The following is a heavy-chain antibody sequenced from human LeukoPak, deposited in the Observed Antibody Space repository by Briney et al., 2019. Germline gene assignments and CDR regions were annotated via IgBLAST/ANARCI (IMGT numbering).Heavy chain of an antibody. J-gene: IGHJ4*02. CDR1: GASISSISYY. Sequence: SETLSLTCTVSGASISSISYYWGWIRQPPGKGLEWIGEINHSGSTNYNPSLKSRVTISVDTSNNQFSLKLSSVTAADTAVYYCARTFHYDYVWGSYRNPYFDYWGQGTLVTVSS. V-gene: IGHV4-39*07. CDR3: ARTFHYDYVWGSYRNPYFDY. CDR2: INHSGST. D-gene: IGHD3-16*02.